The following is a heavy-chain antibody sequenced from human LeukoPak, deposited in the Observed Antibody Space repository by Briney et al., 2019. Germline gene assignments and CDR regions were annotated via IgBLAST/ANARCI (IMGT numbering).Heavy chain of an antibody. V-gene: IGHV1-18*01. D-gene: IGHD4-23*01. CDR3: ATDLGNFYAFDI. CDR1: GYTFASYG. J-gene: IGHJ3*02. Sequence: ASVKVSCKASGYTFASYGISWVRQAPGQGLEWMGWISAYNGNTNYAQKLQGRVTMTTDTSTSTAYMELSSLRSEDTAVYYCATDLGNFYAFDIWGQGTMVTVSS. CDR2: ISAYNGNT.